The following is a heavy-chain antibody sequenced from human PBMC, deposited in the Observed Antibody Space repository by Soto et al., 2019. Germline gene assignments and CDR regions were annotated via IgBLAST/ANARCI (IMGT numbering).Heavy chain of an antibody. CDR1: GYTFTSYD. Sequence: ASVKVSCKASGYTFTSYDINWVRQATGQGLEWMGWMNPNSGNTGYAQKFQGRVTMTRNTSISTAYMELSSLRSEDTAVYYCARSLRGRRQDYYYYYMDVWGKGTTVTVSS. CDR3: ARSLRGRRQDYYYYYMDV. V-gene: IGHV1-8*01. CDR2: MNPNSGNT. D-gene: IGHD3-16*02. J-gene: IGHJ6*03.